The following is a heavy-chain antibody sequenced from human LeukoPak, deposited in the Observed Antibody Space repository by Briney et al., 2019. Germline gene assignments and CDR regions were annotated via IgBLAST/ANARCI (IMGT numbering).Heavy chain of an antibody. J-gene: IGHJ4*02. CDR2: INQDGSEK. Sequence: GGSLRLSCEASGFTFSTSWMSWARQAPGKGLECVANINQDGSEKYYVDSVKGRFTISRDNAKNSLYLQMDSLRADDTAVYYCAKDSSANYWGQGTPVTVSS. CDR3: AKDSSANY. CDR1: GFTFSTSW. V-gene: IGHV3-7*04. D-gene: IGHD3-10*01.